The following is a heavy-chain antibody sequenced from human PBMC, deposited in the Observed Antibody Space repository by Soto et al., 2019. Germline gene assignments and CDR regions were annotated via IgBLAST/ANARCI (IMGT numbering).Heavy chain of an antibody. J-gene: IGHJ6*02. D-gene: IGHD2-2*01. CDR3: ARDPERNYCSSTSCQYYYYYYGMDV. Sequence: ASVKVSCKASGYTFTSYYMHWVRQAPGQGLEWMGIINPSGGSTSYAQKFQGRVTMTRDTSTSTVYMELSSLRSEDTAVYYCARDPERNYCSSTSCQYYYYYYGMDVWG. V-gene: IGHV1-46*03. CDR1: GYTFTSYY. CDR2: INPSGGST.